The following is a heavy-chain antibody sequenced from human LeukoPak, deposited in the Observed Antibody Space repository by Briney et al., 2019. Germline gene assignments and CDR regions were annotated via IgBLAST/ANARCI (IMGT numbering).Heavy chain of an antibody. D-gene: IGHD3-9*01. V-gene: IGHV3-23*01. J-gene: IGHJ4*02. Sequence: HPGGSLRLSCAASGFTFSSYAMSWVRQNPGKGLEWVSAISGSGGSTYYADSVKGRFTISRDNSKNTLYLQMNSLRAEDTAVYYCARDLTGYYSSLGYWGQGTLVTVSS. CDR3: ARDLTGYYSSLGY. CDR2: ISGSGGST. CDR1: GFTFSSYA.